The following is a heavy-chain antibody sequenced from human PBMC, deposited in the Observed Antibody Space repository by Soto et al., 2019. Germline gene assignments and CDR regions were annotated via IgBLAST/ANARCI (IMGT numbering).Heavy chain of an antibody. D-gene: IGHD6-13*01. V-gene: IGHV1-46*01. J-gene: IGHJ6*02. CDR1: RDEFTSAE. CDR3: ARTSASPYSSSWYSSHYYYGMAV. Sequence: GASAKLPCKAARDEFTSAEMHWVRQAPGQGLEWMGIINPSGGSTSYAQKFQGRVTMTRDTSTSTVYMELSSLRSEDTAVYYCARTSASPYSSSWYSSHYYYGMAVPGQGTTVLVS. CDR2: INPSGGST.